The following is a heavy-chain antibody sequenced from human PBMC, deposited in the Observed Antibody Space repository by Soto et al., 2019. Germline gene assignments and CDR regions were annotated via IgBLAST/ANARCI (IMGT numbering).Heavy chain of an antibody. Sequence: GGSLRLSCAASGFTFSSYAMSWVRQAPGKGLEWVSAISGSGGSTYYADSVKGRFTISRDNSKNTLYLQMNSLRAEDTAVYYCAKNGLWFGEFTDAFDIWGQGTMVTVSS. V-gene: IGHV3-23*01. D-gene: IGHD3-10*01. J-gene: IGHJ3*02. CDR2: ISGSGGST. CDR1: GFTFSSYA. CDR3: AKNGLWFGEFTDAFDI.